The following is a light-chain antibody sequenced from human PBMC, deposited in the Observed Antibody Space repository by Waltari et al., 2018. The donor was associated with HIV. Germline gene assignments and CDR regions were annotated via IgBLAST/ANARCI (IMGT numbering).Light chain of an antibody. CDR3: SAWDVSLNGVV. V-gene: IGLV1-44*01. J-gene: IGLJ2*01. CDR2: TND. Sequence: QSVMTQPPSASGNPGQRVTIACSGTSSNIGRRSVNWYQHFPGPAPTPLIFTNDQRPSGVPDRFSASQAGTSASLIISGLHAGDEGVYYCSAWDVSLNGVVFGGGTKLTVL. CDR1: SSNIGRRS.